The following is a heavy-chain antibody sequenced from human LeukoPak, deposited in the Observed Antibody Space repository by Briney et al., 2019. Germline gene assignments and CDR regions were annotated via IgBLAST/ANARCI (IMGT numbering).Heavy chain of an antibody. CDR3: ARPRVSASNWFDP. CDR2: INPNSGGT. J-gene: IGHJ5*02. Sequence: ASVKVSCKASGYTFTGYYIHWVRQAPGQGLEWMGWINPNSGGTNYAQKFQGRVTMTRDTSLSTAYMELSRLRSDDTAVYYCARPRVSASNWFDPWGQGSLVTVSS. CDR1: GYTFTGYY. V-gene: IGHV1-2*02. D-gene: IGHD6-13*01.